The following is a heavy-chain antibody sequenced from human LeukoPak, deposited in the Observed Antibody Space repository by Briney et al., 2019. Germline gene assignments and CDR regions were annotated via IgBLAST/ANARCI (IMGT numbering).Heavy chain of an antibody. V-gene: IGHV1-69*04. Sequence: ASVKVSCKASGGTFSSYAISWVRQAPGQGLEWMGRIIPILGIANYAQKFQGRVTITADKSTSTAYMELSSLRSEDTAVYYCASPARERGYSDNYYYYGMDVWGQGTTVTVSS. D-gene: IGHD5-12*01. J-gene: IGHJ6*02. CDR2: IIPILGIA. CDR1: GGTFSSYA. CDR3: ASPARERGYSDNYYYYGMDV.